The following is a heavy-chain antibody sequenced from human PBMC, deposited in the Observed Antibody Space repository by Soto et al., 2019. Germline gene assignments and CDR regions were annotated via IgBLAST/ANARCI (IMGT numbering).Heavy chain of an antibody. J-gene: IGHJ5*02. V-gene: IGHV4-30-2*01. D-gene: IGHD3-9*01. CDR3: ARGDYDILTGYYTSLFDP. CDR2: IYHSGST. Sequence: PSETLSLTCAVSGGSISSGGYSWSWIRQPPGKGLEWIGYIYHSGSTYYNPSLKSRVTISVDRSKNQFSLKLSSVTAADTAVYYCARGDYDILTGYYTSLFDPWGQGTLVTVSS. CDR1: GGSISSGGYS.